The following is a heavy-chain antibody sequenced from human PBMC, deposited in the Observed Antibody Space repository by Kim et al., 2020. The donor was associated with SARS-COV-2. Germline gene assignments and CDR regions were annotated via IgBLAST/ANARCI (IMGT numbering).Heavy chain of an antibody. D-gene: IGHD4-17*01. CDR3: ARDRGYGDDTFDY. J-gene: IGHJ4*02. V-gene: IGHV1-18*01. Sequence: NYAQNLQGRVSLTTDTATSTAFLELRSLRSDDTAVYFCARDRGYGDDTFDYWGQGTLVTVSS.